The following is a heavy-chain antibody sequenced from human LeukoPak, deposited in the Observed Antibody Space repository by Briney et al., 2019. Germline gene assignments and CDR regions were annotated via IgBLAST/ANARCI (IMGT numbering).Heavy chain of an antibody. CDR1: GGTFSSYA. J-gene: IGHJ4*02. CDR2: IIPILGIA. V-gene: IGHV1-69*04. D-gene: IGHD3-22*01. Sequence: GASVKVSCKASGGTFSSYAISWVRQAPGQGLEWMGRIIPILGIANYAQKFQGRVTITADKSTSTAYMELSSLRSEDTAVYYCATSSYDSSGFDYWGQGTLVTVSS. CDR3: ATSSYDSSGFDY.